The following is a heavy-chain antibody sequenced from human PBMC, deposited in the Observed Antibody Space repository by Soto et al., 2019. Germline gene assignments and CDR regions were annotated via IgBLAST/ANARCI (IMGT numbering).Heavy chain of an antibody. D-gene: IGHD3-10*01. CDR2: VNHSGEA. CDR1: GGSFRNYY. J-gene: IGHJ5*02. V-gene: IGHV4-34*01. Sequence: PSETLSLTCGVYGGSFRNYYWIWVRQPPGKGLEWIGEVNHSGEATYNQSLQSRVSISLDTSNNHFSLKMTSVTAADTAIYFCARGERFRRSWFDPWGQGTQVTVSS. CDR3: ARGERFRRSWFDP.